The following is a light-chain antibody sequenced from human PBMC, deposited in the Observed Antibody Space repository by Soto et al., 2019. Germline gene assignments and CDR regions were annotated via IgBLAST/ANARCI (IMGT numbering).Light chain of an antibody. J-gene: IGLJ3*02. CDR1: SSDIGAYNY. CDR3: RSYTSSDSWV. CDR2: DVS. V-gene: IGLV2-14*01. Sequence: QSALTQPASVSGSPGQSITISCTGTSSDIGAYNYVSWYQQHPGKAPKFMIYDVSNRPSGVSSRFSGSKSGNTASLTISGLQAEDEADYYCRSYTSSDSWVFGGGTKLTVL.